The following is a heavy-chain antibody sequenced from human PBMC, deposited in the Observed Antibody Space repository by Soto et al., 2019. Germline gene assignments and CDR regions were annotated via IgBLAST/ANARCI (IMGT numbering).Heavy chain of an antibody. D-gene: IGHD2-15*01. J-gene: IGHJ3*02. CDR3: AKDRSKGYCSGGSCYSGAFDI. V-gene: IGHV3-23*01. Sequence: GGSLRLSCAASGFTFSSYAMSWVRQAPGKGLEWVSAISGSGGSTYYADSVKGRFTISRDNSKNTLYLQMNSLRAEDTDVYYCAKDRSKGYCSGGSCYSGAFDIWGQGTMVTVSS. CDR2: ISGSGGST. CDR1: GFTFSSYA.